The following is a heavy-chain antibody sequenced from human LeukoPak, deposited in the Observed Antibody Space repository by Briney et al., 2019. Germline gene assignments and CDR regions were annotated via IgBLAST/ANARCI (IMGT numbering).Heavy chain of an antibody. CDR3: AKAGIMITFGGVIQYYFDY. J-gene: IGHJ4*02. Sequence: PGGSLRLSCAASGFAFSSYAMSWVRQAPGKGLEWESAISGSGGSTYYADSVKGRFTISRDNSKNTLYLQMNSLRAEDTAVYYCAKAGIMITFGGVIQYYFDYWGQGTLVTVSS. D-gene: IGHD3-16*02. CDR1: GFAFSSYA. CDR2: ISGSGGST. V-gene: IGHV3-23*01.